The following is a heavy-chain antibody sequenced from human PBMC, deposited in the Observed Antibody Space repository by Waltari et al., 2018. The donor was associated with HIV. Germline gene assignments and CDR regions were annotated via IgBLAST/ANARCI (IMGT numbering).Heavy chain of an antibody. Sequence: EVHLAQSGGGVVRPGESLRLSCVASGFNFDDYGMSWVRQAPGKGLEWVSGVAWNGNSISYVDSVKGRFTISRDNAKNALYLQMNSLRAEDTAVYFCAAQCSSRTCRLSVVDYWGQGNLVTVSS. CDR2: VAWNGNSI. CDR1: GFNFDDYG. D-gene: IGHD3-10*02. V-gene: IGHV3-20*04. CDR3: AAQCSSRTCRLSVVDY. J-gene: IGHJ4*02.